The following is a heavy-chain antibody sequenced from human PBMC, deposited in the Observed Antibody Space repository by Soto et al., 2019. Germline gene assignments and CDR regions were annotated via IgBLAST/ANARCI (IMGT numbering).Heavy chain of an antibody. Sequence: SETLSLTCTVSGGSISSYYWSWIRQPPGKGLEWIGYIYYSGSTNYNPSLKSRVTISVDTSKNQFSLKLSSVTAADTAMYYCARAPRGNYGYPSYFDYWGQGTLVTVSS. CDR2: IYYSGST. CDR3: ARAPRGNYGYPSYFDY. V-gene: IGHV4-59*01. J-gene: IGHJ4*02. D-gene: IGHD3-10*01. CDR1: GGSISSYY.